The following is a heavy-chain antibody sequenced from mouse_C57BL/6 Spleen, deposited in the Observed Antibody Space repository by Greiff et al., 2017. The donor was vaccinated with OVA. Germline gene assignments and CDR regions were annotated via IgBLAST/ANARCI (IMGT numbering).Heavy chain of an antibody. CDR1: GYSFTDYN. J-gene: IGHJ4*01. CDR2: INPNYGTT. D-gene: IGHD1-1*01. V-gene: IGHV1-39*01. Sequence: EVKLQESGPELVKPGASVKISCKASGYSFTDYNMNWVKQSTGKSLEWIGVINPNYGTTSYNQKFKGKATLTVDQSSSTAYMQLNSLTSEDSAVYYCARGDTGINAYAMDYWGQGTSVTVSS. CDR3: ARGDTGINAYAMDY.